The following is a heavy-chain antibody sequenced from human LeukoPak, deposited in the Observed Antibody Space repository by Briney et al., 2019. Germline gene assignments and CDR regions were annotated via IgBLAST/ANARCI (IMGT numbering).Heavy chain of an antibody. Sequence: PGGSLRLSCAASGFTFGSYWMSWVRQAPGKGLEWVANIKQDGSEKYYVDSVKGRFTISRDNAENSLSLQMNSLRAEDTAVYYCAKEQLAYCGGDCSVDYWGQGTLVTVSS. CDR1: GFTFGSYW. CDR3: AKEQLAYCGGDCSVDY. CDR2: IKQDGSEK. V-gene: IGHV3-7*03. D-gene: IGHD2-21*02. J-gene: IGHJ4*02.